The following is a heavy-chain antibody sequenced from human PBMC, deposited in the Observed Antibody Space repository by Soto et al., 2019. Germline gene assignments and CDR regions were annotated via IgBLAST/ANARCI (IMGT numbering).Heavy chain of an antibody. CDR3: ARHRWELLLADP. D-gene: IGHD1-26*01. CDR2: IHYSGST. CDR1: GGSISSSSYY. Sequence: PSETLSLTCAVSGGSISSSSYYWGWIRQTPEKGLEWIGYIHYSGSTKYNPSLNSRVTISVDTSKNQFSLKLSSVTAADTAVYYCARHRWELLLADPWGQGTLVTVSS. V-gene: IGHV4-61*05. J-gene: IGHJ5*02.